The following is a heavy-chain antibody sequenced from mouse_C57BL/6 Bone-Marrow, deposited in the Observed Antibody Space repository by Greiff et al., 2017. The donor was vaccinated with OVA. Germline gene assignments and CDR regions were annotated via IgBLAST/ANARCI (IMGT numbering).Heavy chain of an antibody. Sequence: EVKLVESGGGLVQSGRSLRLSCATSGFTFSDFYMEWVRQAPGKGLEWIAASRNKANDYTTEYSASVKGRFIVSRDNSQSILYLQMNALRSEDTAIYYCARDAPYDYPFAYWGHLALVTVSA. CDR3: ARDAPYDYPFAY. CDR1: GFTFSDFY. D-gene: IGHD2-4*01. V-gene: IGHV7-1*01. CDR2: SRNKANDYTT. J-gene: IGHJ3*01.